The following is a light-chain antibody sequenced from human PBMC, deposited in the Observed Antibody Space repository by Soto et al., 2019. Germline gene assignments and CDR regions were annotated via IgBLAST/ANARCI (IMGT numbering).Light chain of an antibody. J-gene: IGKJ1*01. CDR2: GAS. V-gene: IGKV3-15*01. CDR3: QHYNNWPPWT. CDR1: QSVRSN. Sequence: EIVMTQSPATLSVSPGERATLSCRASQSVRSNLAWYQPKPGQAPRLLIYGASTRATGIPARFSGSGSGTDFTLTISSLQSEDFAVYYCQHYNNWPPWTFGQGTRVEIK.